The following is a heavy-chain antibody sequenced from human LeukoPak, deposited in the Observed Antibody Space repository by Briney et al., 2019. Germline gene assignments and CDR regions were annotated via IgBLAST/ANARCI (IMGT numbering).Heavy chain of an antibody. V-gene: IGHV3-30*18. J-gene: IGHJ4*02. Sequence: GGSLRLSCAASGFTFSSYGMHWVRQAPGKGLEWVAVISYDGSNKYYADSVKGRFTISRDNSKSTLYLQMNSLRAEDTAVYYCAKGGHSGGWYFPNWGQGTLVTVSS. D-gene: IGHD6-19*01. CDR2: ISYDGSNK. CDR3: AKGGHSGGWYFPN. CDR1: GFTFSSYG.